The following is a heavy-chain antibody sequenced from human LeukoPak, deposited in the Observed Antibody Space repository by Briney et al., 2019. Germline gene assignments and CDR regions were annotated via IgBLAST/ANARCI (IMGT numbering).Heavy chain of an antibody. J-gene: IGHJ4*02. Sequence: SETLSLTCTVSGYPISSGYYWGWIRQPAGKGLEWIGGIYHSESTYYNPSLKSRVSISVDTSKNQFSLKLSSVTAADTAVYYCARETAVAGHLVDYWGQGTLVTVSS. CDR1: GYPISSGYY. CDR3: ARETAVAGHLVDY. D-gene: IGHD6-19*01. V-gene: IGHV4-38-2*02. CDR2: IYHSEST.